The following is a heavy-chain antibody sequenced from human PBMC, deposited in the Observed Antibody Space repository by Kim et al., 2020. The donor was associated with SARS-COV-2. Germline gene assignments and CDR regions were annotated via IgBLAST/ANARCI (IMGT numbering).Heavy chain of an antibody. D-gene: IGHD6-19*01. Sequence: SETLSLTCTVSGGSLTNYYWSWIRQPPGKGLEWIGYISFRGDTIYNPSLDSRVTMSVATSNNRVYLNLKSLTAAATAMYYCPREPLGGWPHYFASSGPG. CDR1: GGSLTNYY. V-gene: IGHV4-59*01. CDR3: PREPLGGWPHYFAS. CDR2: ISFRGDT. J-gene: IGHJ4*02.